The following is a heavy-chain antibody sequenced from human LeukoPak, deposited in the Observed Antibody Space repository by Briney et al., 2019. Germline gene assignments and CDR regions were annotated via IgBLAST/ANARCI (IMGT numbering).Heavy chain of an antibody. Sequence: ASVKVSCKASGYTFTSYGITWVRQAPGQGLEWMGWINANNGNTNYAQNLQGRVTMTRDTSTSAAYMDLRSLRSDDTAVYYCARGPIAAAGDYWGQGTLVTVSS. J-gene: IGHJ4*02. V-gene: IGHV1-18*01. D-gene: IGHD6-13*01. CDR1: GYTFTSYG. CDR2: INANNGNT. CDR3: ARGPIAAAGDY.